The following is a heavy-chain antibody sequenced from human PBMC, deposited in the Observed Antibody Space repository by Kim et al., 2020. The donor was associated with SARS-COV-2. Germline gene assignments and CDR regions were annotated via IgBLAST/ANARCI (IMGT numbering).Heavy chain of an antibody. V-gene: IGHV3-33*05. CDR3: ASSYGSGSYCFDY. CDR1: GFTFSSYG. Sequence: GGSLRLSCAASGFTFSSYGMHWVRQAPGKGLEWVAVISHDGSNKYYADSVKGRFTISRDNSKNTLYLQMNSLRAEDTAVYYCASSYGSGSYCFDYWGQGTLVTVSS. J-gene: IGHJ4*02. CDR2: ISHDGSNK. D-gene: IGHD3-10*01.